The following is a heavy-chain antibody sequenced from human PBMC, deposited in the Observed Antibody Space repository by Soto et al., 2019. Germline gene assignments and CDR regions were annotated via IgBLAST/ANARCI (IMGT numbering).Heavy chain of an antibody. CDR2: IKSKTDGGTT. CDR3: TTDDYSITGTPAGRKGNYYYYGMDV. Sequence: EVQLVESGGGLVKPGGSLRLSCAASGFTFSNAWMNWVRQAPGKGLEWVGRIKSKTDGGTTDYAAPVKGRFTISRDDSKNTLYLQMNSLKTEDTAVYYCTTDDYSITGTPAGRKGNYYYYGMDVWGQGTTVTVSS. D-gene: IGHD1-20*01. V-gene: IGHV3-15*07. CDR1: GFTFSNAW. J-gene: IGHJ6*02.